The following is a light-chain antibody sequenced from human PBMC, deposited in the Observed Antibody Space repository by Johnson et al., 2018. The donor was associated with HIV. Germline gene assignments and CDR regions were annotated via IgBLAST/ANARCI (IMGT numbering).Light chain of an antibody. J-gene: IGLJ1*01. V-gene: IGLV1-51*02. CDR1: SSNIGKNS. Sequence: QSVLTQPPSVSAAPGQKVTIPCSGSSSNIGKNSVSWYQQLPGTAPKLLIYESNKRPSGIPDRFSGAKSGTPATLGITGPWPEDEADYYCGTWDSSLIVYVFGSGSKFPVL. CDR3: GTWDSSLIVYV. CDR2: ESN.